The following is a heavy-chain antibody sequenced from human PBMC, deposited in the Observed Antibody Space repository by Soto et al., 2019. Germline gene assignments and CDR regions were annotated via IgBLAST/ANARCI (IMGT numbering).Heavy chain of an antibody. Sequence: PGGSLRLSCAASGFTFSRYSVNWVRQAPGKGLEWLSYISSSSDTIYLADSVRGRFTISRDSAKNSLYLQMNSLRDEDTAVYYCARGRPADYWGQGTLVTVSS. CDR3: ARGRPADY. J-gene: IGHJ4*02. CDR2: ISSSSDTI. D-gene: IGHD6-6*01. CDR1: GFTFSRYS. V-gene: IGHV3-48*02.